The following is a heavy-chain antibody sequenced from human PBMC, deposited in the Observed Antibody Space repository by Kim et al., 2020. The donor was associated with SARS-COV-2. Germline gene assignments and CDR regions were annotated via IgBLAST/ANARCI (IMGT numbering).Heavy chain of an antibody. CDR2: INGSGGST. Sequence: GGSLRLSCVASGFTFSSYAMSWVRQAPGKGLEWVSAINGSGGSTDYADSVKGRFTISRDNSKNTLYTQMNSLRAEDTAVYYCAKDVVSADYNYSGMDVWGQGTLVTVSS. V-gene: IGHV3-23*01. D-gene: IGHD3-22*01. J-gene: IGHJ6*02. CDR1: GFTFSSYA. CDR3: AKDVVSADYNYSGMDV.